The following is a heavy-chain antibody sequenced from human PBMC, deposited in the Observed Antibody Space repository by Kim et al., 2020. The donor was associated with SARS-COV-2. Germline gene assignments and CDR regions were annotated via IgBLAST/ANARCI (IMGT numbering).Heavy chain of an antibody. D-gene: IGHD3-10*01. CDR3: AKDIGLLWFGELLLSPYYYGMDV. J-gene: IGHJ6*01. CDR1: GFTFDDYA. Sequence: GGSLRLSCAASGFTFDDYAMHWVRQAPGKGLEWVSLIRGDGGSTYYADSVKGRFTISRDNSKNSLYLQMNSLRTEDTALYYCAKDIGLLWFGELLLSPYYYGMDVWGQGTTVTVSS. CDR2: IRGDGGST. V-gene: IGHV3-43*02.